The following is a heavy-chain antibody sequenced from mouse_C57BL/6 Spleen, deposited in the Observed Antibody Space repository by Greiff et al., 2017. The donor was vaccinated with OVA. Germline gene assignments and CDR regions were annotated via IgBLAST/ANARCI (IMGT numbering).Heavy chain of an antibody. CDR3: AFYYYGSSYVENWYFDV. V-gene: IGHV1-64*01. J-gene: IGHJ1*03. CDR2: IHPNSGST. Sequence: QVQLQQPGAELVKPGASVKLSCKASGYTFTSYWMHWVKQRPGQGLEWIGMIHPNSGSTNYNEKFKSKATLTVDKSSSTAYMQLSSLPSEDSAVYYCAFYYYGSSYVENWYFDVWGTGTTVTVSS. CDR1: GYTFTSYW. D-gene: IGHD1-1*01.